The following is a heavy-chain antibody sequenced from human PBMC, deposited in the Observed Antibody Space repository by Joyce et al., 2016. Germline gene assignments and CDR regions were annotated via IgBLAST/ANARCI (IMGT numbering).Heavy chain of an antibody. V-gene: IGHV3-15*01. J-gene: IGHJ4*02. D-gene: IGHD3-10*01. CDR1: GFTVNVAL. CDR3: AADVAEVGFGELDH. Sequence: EVQLAELGGGLVKPGGSFRLSCAASGFTVNVALMTGVRQATGKGLEWVVRIKSKTVGETTEYAAPVKGRFTISRDDSKNTVSLQMNGLRTEDTAVYFCAADVAEVGFGELDHWGQGTLVTVSS. CDR2: IKSKTVGETT.